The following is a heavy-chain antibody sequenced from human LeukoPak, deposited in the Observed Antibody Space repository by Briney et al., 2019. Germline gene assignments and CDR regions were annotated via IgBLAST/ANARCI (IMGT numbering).Heavy chain of an antibody. CDR2: ICYTGST. J-gene: IGHJ4*02. CDR1: GGSISTYC. V-gene: IGHV4-59*12. CDR3: ARALYYYDSSGYSFDY. Sequence: SETLSLTCTVSGGSISTYCWSWIRQPPGKGLEWIGYICYTGSTNYNPSLKSRVTISVDTSKNQFSLKLSSVTAADTAVYYCARALYYYDSSGYSFDYWGQGTLVTVSS. D-gene: IGHD3-22*01.